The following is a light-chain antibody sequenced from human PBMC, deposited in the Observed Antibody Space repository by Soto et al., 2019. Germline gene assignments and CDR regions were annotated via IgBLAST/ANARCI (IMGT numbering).Light chain of an antibody. CDR2: KAS. J-gene: IGKJ1*01. CDR3: QHYNSYSEA. V-gene: IGKV1-5*03. CDR1: QSISVW. Sequence: TQSPSTLSASVGDRVTITCRASQSISVWLAWYQQKAGKAPNLLIYKASTLKSGVPSRFSGSGSGTEFTLTISSLQPDDFATYYCQHYNSYSEAFGQGTKV.